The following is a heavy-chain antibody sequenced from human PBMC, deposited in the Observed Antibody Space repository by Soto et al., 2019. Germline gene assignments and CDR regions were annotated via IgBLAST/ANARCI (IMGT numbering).Heavy chain of an antibody. CDR1: GFICTSYD. Sequence: GGSLRLSCAPSGFICTSYDVSWVRQAPGKGLEWVSTILVGGSTHYEDSVKGRFTISRDRSKNTLYLQMNSLTAGDTAMYYCAKGTATGGGAFDICGQGTMVTVPS. D-gene: IGHD2-8*02. CDR3: AKGTATGGGAFDI. CDR2: ILVGGST. J-gene: IGHJ3*02. V-gene: IGHV3-23*01.